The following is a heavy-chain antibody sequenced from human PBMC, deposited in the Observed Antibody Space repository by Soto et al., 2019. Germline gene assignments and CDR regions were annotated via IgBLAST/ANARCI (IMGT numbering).Heavy chain of an antibody. V-gene: IGHV4-34*01. CDR3: ARVADLRYCSGGSCYYPTYYFDY. D-gene: IGHD2-15*01. CDR2: INHSGST. J-gene: IGHJ4*02. CDR1: GGSFSGYY. Sequence: QVQLQQWGAGLLKPSETLSLTCAVYGGSFSGYYWSWIRQPPGKGLEWIGEINHSGSTNYNRSLKNRVTISVDTSRNQFSLKLSSVTAADTAVYYWARVADLRYCSGGSCYYPTYYFDYWGQGTLVTVSS.